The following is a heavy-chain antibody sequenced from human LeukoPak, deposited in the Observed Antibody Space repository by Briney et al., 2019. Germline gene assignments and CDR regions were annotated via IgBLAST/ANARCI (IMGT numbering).Heavy chain of an antibody. V-gene: IGHV7-4-1*02. CDR2: INTNTGNP. J-gene: IGHJ6*03. CDR3: ARGATHIVVVPAAIVSYYYYMDV. CDR1: GYTFTSYA. Sequence: ASVKVSCKASGYTFTSYAMNWVRQAPGQGLEWMGWINTNTGNPTYAQGFTGRFVFSLDTSVSTAYLQISSLKAEDTAVYYCARGATHIVVVPAAIVSYYYYMDVWGKGTTVTVSS. D-gene: IGHD2-2*01.